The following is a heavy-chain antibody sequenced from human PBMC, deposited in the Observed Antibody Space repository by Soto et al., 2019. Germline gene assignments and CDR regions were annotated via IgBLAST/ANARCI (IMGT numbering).Heavy chain of an antibody. V-gene: IGHV3-23*01. Sequence: VQLLVSGGGLVQPGGSLRLSCAASGFTFSSYAMSWVRQAPGKGLEWVSAISGSGGSTYYVDSVKGRFTISRDNSKNTLYLQMNSLRADDTAVYYCAGRLRYFDSCSYWGQGTLVTVSS. CDR3: AGRLRYFDSCSY. CDR1: GFTFSSYA. CDR2: ISGSGGST. J-gene: IGHJ4*02. D-gene: IGHD3-9*01.